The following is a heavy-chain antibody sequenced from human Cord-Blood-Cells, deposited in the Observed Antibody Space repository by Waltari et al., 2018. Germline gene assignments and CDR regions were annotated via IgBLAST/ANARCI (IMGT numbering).Heavy chain of an antibody. CDR1: GGTFSSYA. Sequence: QVQLVQSGAEVKKPGSSVKVSCKASGGTFSSYAISWVRQAPGQGLEWMGGIIPIFGTANYAQKFQGRVTITADESTSTAYMELSSLRSEDTAVYYCARGEVVPAAIQDFYYYYGMDVWGQGTTVTVSS. D-gene: IGHD2-2*01. V-gene: IGHV1-69*01. J-gene: IGHJ6*02. CDR3: ARGEVVPAAIQDFYYYYGMDV. CDR2: IIPIFGTA.